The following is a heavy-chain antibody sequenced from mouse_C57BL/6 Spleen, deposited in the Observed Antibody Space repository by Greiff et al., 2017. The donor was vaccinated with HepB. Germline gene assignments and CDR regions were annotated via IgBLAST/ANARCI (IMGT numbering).Heavy chain of an antibody. Sequence: QVHVKQPGTELVKPGASVKISCKASGYAFSSYWMNWVKQRPGKGLEWIGQIYPGDGDTNYNGKFKGKATLTADKSSSTAYMQLSSLTSEDSAVYFCAKDYLWYFDVWGTGTTVTVSS. CDR2: IYPGDGDT. J-gene: IGHJ1*03. D-gene: IGHD2-4*01. V-gene: IGHV1-80*01. CDR3: AKDYLWYFDV. CDR1: GYAFSSYW.